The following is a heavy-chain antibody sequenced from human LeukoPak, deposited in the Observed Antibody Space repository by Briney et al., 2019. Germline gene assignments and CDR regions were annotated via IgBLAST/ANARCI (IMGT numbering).Heavy chain of an antibody. V-gene: IGHV1-8*03. J-gene: IGHJ6*03. D-gene: IGHD5-18*01. CDR2: MNPNSGNT. CDR3: ARRYSYGRYYYYYYMDV. Sequence: ASVRVSCKASGYTFTSYDINWVRQATGQGLEWMGWMNPNSGNTGYAQKFQGRVTITRNTSISTAYMELSSLRSEDTAVYYCARRYSYGRYYYYYYMDVWGKGTTVTVSS. CDR1: GYTFTSYD.